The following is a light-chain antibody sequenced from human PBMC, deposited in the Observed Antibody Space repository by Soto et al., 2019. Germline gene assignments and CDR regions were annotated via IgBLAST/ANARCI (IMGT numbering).Light chain of an antibody. CDR2: WAS. Sequence: DIVMTQSPDSLAVSLGERATINCKSSQSVLYSSNNKNYLAWYQQKPRQPPKLLIYWASARESGVPDRFSGSGSGTDFTLTISSLQDEDVAVYYCQQYYTTPRTFGQGTKVEIE. CDR3: QQYYTTPRT. V-gene: IGKV4-1*01. J-gene: IGKJ1*01. CDR1: QSVLYSSNNKNY.